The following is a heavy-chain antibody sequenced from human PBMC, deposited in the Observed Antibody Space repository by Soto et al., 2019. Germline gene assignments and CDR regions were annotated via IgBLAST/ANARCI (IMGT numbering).Heavy chain of an antibody. J-gene: IGHJ5*02. CDR3: ARGLLVVVPAARGSDWFDP. Sequence: QVQLQQWGAGLLKPSETLSLTCAVYGGSFSGYYWSWIRQPPGKGLEWIGEINHSGSTNYNPSLKSRVTISVDTSNNQFSLKLSSVTAADTAVYYCARGLLVVVPAARGSDWFDPWGQGTLVTVSS. V-gene: IGHV4-34*01. CDR2: INHSGST. CDR1: GGSFSGYY. D-gene: IGHD2-2*01.